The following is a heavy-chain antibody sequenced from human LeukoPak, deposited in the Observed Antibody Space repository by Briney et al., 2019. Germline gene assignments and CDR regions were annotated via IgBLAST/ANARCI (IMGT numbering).Heavy chain of an antibody. CDR1: GYTFTSYG. V-gene: IGHV1-18*01. CDR2: ISAYNGNT. CDR3: ARGIGPAVVPAAMSASPVFDY. Sequence: ASVKVSCKASGYTFTSYGISWVRQAPGQGLEWMGWISAYNGNTNYAQKLQGRVTMTTDTSTSTAYMELGSLRSDDTAVYYCARGIGPAVVPAAMSASPVFDYWGQGTLVTVSS. D-gene: IGHD2-2*01. J-gene: IGHJ4*02.